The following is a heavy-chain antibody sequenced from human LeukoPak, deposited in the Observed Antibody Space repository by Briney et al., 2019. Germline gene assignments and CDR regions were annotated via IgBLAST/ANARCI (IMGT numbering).Heavy chain of an antibody. CDR3: ARDISPYGSGIWAFGI. J-gene: IGHJ3*02. CDR1: GYTFTGYY. D-gene: IGHD3-10*01. Sequence: GASVKVSCKASGYTFTGYYMHWVRQAPGQGLEWMGWINPNSGGTNYAQKFQGRVTMTRDTSISTAYMELSRLRSDDTAVYYCARDISPYGSGIWAFGIWGQGTMVTVSS. V-gene: IGHV1-2*02. CDR2: INPNSGGT.